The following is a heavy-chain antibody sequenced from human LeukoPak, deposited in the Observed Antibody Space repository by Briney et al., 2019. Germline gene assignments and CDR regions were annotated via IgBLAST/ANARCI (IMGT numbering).Heavy chain of an antibody. CDR1: GFTFSSYA. V-gene: IGHV3-66*01. CDR2: IYSGGST. CDR3: ARYYGSGGPDAFDI. D-gene: IGHD3-10*01. Sequence: GGSLRLSCAASGFTFSSYAMSWVRQAPGKGLEWVSVIYSGGSTYYADSVKGRFTISRDNSKNTLYLQMNSLRAEDTAVYYCARYYGSGGPDAFDIWGQGTMVTVSS. J-gene: IGHJ3*02.